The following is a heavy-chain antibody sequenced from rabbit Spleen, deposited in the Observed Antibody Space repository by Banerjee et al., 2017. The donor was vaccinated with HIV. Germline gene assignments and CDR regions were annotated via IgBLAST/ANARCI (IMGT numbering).Heavy chain of an antibody. Sequence: EQLEESGGGLVKPEGSLTLTCKASGVSFSDKDVMCWVRQAPGKGLEWIACINIVTGKTVYASWAKGRFIMSRTSSTTVFLQMTSLTAADTATYFCARGSATMTMVITGYYFKLWGPGTLVTVS. V-gene: IGHV1S45*01. CDR1: GVSFSDKDV. CDR2: INIVTGKT. D-gene: IGHD2-1*01. CDR3: ARGSATMTMVITGYYFKL. J-gene: IGHJ4*01.